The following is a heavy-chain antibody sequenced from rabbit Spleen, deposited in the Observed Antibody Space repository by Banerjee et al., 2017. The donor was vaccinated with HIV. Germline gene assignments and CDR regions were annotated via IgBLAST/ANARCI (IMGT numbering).Heavy chain of an antibody. CDR3: ARDLDDVIGWNFGW. CDR1: GVSLNDKDV. CDR2: IYGDSSGSA. V-gene: IGHV1S45*01. D-gene: IGHD4-1*01. Sequence: EQLEESGGGLVKPEGSLTLTCKASGVSLNDKDVMCWVRQAPGKGLECIACIYGDSSGSAYYASWAKGRFTISKTSSTTVTLQMTSLTAADTATYFCARDLDDVIGWNFGWWGPGTLVTVS. J-gene: IGHJ4*01.